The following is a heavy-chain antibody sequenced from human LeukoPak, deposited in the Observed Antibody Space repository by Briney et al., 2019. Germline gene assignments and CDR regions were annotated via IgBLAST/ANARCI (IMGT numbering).Heavy chain of an antibody. CDR3: ARDSSSWFYFDY. CDR1: GFTVSSNY. D-gene: IGHD6-13*01. V-gene: IGHV3-66*01. J-gene: IGHJ4*02. Sequence: GGSLRLSCAASGFTVSSNYMSWVRQAPGKGLEWVSVIYSGGSTYYADSVEGRFTISRDNSKNTLYLQMNSLRAEDTAVYYCARDSSSWFYFDYWGQGTLVTVSS. CDR2: IYSGGST.